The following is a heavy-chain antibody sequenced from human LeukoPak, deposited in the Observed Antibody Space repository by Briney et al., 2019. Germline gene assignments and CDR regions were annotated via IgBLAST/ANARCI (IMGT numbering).Heavy chain of an antibody. V-gene: IGHV3-11*01. D-gene: IGHD6-19*01. J-gene: IGHJ4*02. CDR2: ISSSGDIE. CDR3: ARERVAGTFDY. CDR1: GFSFNEYY. Sequence: GGSLRPSCAASGFSFNEYYMSWIRQAPGKGLEWVSDISSSGDIESYADSVKGRFSISRDNAEKSLFLQMNGLRAEDTAVYYCARERVAGTFDYWGPGIQVTVSS.